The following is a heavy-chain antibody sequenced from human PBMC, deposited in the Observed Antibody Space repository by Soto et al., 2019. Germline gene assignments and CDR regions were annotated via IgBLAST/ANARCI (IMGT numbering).Heavy chain of an antibody. D-gene: IGHD6-19*01. CDR1: GGSISSGGYY. CDR2: IYYSGST. V-gene: IGHV4-31*03. Sequence: PSETLSLTCTVSGGSISSGGYYWSWIRQHPGKGLEWIGYIYYSGSTYYNPSLKGRVTISVDTSKNHFSLRLSSVTAADTAVYYCAREYGSGWYVAFDIWGQGTMVTVSS. J-gene: IGHJ3*02. CDR3: AREYGSGWYVAFDI.